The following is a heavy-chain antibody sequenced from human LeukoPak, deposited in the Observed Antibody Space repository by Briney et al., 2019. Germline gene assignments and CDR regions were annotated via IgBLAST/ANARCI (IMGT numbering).Heavy chain of an antibody. CDR1: GFTFSSYS. Sequence: GGSLRLSCAASGFTFSSYSMNWVRQAPGKGLEWVSSISSSSSYIYYADSVKGRFTISGDNAKNSLYLQMNSLRAEDTAVYYCARDAAQLRYFDWLLYGSYFDYWGQGTLVTVSS. CDR3: ARDAAQLRYFDWLLYGSYFDY. V-gene: IGHV3-21*01. J-gene: IGHJ4*02. CDR2: ISSSSSYI. D-gene: IGHD3-9*01.